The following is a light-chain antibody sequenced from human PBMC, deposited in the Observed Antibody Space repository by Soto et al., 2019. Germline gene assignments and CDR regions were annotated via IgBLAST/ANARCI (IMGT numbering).Light chain of an antibody. CDR1: QTISSW. CDR2: KAS. V-gene: IGKV1-5*03. Sequence: DIQMTQSPSTLSASIGDSVTITCRASQTISSWLAWYQQKPGKAPKLLIYKASSLESGVPSRFSGSGSETEFTLTISSLQPDDFAIYYCQQYTSYPYTFGQGTKLEIK. J-gene: IGKJ2*01. CDR3: QQYTSYPYT.